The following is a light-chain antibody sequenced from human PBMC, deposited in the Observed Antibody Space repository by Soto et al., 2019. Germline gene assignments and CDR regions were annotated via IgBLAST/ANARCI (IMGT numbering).Light chain of an antibody. Sequence: QSALTQPRSVSGSPGQSVTISCTGPSIDVGGSNYVSWYQQHPGKAPKLMIHDVSERPSGVPDRFSGSKSGNTASLTISGLQAEDEADYYCCSYAVTFYVFGTGTKVTVL. CDR3: CSYAVTFYV. CDR2: DVS. CDR1: SIDVGGSNY. J-gene: IGLJ1*01. V-gene: IGLV2-11*01.